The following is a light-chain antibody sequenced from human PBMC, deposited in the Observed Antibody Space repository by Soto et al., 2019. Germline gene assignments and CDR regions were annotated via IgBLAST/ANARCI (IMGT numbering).Light chain of an antibody. V-gene: IGKV4-1*01. CDR2: WAS. Sequence: DIVTTQSPDSLAVSLGESATIHCKTSQSILFNSNKKDYLAWYQQKPGQPPKLLIYWASIRESGVPDRFSGSGSGTDFTLTISSLQAEDVALYYCQQYYSSITFGHGTRLEI. J-gene: IGKJ5*01. CDR1: QSILFNSNKKDY. CDR3: QQYYSSIT.